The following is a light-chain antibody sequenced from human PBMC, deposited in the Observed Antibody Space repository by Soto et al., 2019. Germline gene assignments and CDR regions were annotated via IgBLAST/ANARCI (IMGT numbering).Light chain of an antibody. CDR3: YQYDSSPWT. Sequence: EIVMTQSPGTLPLSPGEVATLSCRASQSVSGSYLAWYQQKPGQAPRLVIYDASSRATGIPDRFSGSGSGTDFALTISRLEAEDFAVYFCYQYDSSPWTFGQGTKVDIK. CDR1: QSVSGSY. CDR2: DAS. V-gene: IGKV3-20*01. J-gene: IGKJ1*01.